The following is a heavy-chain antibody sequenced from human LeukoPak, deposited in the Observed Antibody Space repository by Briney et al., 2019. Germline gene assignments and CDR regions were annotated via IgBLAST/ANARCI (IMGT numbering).Heavy chain of an antibody. CDR1: GFTFSSYA. V-gene: IGHV3-30-3*01. D-gene: IGHD5-12*01. CDR3: ARGRNIVAISGYFDY. CDR2: VSYEGNNE. J-gene: IGHJ4*02. Sequence: PGRSLRLSCAASGFTFSSYAMHWVRQAPGKGLDWVATVSYEGNNEYYADSVRGRFTISRDNSKNTLYLQMNSLRAEDTAVYYCARGRNIVAISGYFDYWGQGTLVTVSS.